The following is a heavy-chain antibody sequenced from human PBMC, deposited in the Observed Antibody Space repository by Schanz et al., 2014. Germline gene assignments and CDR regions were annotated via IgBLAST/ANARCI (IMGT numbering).Heavy chain of an antibody. CDR2: ISGSGAST. J-gene: IGHJ4*02. V-gene: IGHV3-23*01. Sequence: EVQLLESGGGLVQPGGSLRLSCATSGFSFSSYAINWVRQAPGKGLEWVSGISGSGASTYYADSVKGRFTISRDNSKNTVYIQMNSLRAEDTAVYYCARGGPAYYFDDWGQGILVTVSS. CDR3: ARGGPAYYFDD. CDR1: GFSFSSYA.